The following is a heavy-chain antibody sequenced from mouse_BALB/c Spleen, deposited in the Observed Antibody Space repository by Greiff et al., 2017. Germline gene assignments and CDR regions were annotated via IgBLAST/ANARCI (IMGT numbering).Heavy chain of an antibody. CDR2: ISYDGSN. J-gene: IGHJ3*01. CDR3: ARFTTGFAY. V-gene: IGHV3-6*02. CDR1: GYSITSGYY. D-gene: IGHD2-12*01. Sequence: EVKLVESGPGLVKPSQSLSLTCSVTGYSITSGYYWNWIRQFPGNKLEWMGYISYDGSNNYNPSLKNRISITRDTSKNQFFLKLNSVTTEDTATYYCARFTTGFAYWGQGTLVTVSA.